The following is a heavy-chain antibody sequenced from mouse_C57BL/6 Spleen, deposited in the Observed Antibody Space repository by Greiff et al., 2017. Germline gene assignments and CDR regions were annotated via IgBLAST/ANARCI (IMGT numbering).Heavy chain of an antibody. V-gene: IGHV1-55*01. CDR2: IYPGSGST. D-gene: IGHD2-4*01. CDR3: AKAPYDYHWYFDV. CDR1: GYTFTSYW. Sequence: VQLQQPGAELVKPGASVKMSCKASGYTFTSYWITWVKQRPGQGLEWIGDIYPGSGSTNYNEKFKSKATLTVDTSSSTAYMQLSSLTSEDSAVDYCAKAPYDYHWYFDVWGTGTTVTVSS. J-gene: IGHJ1*03.